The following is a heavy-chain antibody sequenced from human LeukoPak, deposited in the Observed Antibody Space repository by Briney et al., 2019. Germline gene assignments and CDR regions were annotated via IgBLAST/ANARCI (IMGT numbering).Heavy chain of an antibody. Sequence: GGSLRLSCAASGFTFSSYSMNWVRQAPGKGLEWVSSISSSSYIYYADSVKGRFTISRDNSKNTLCLQMNSLRAEDTAVYYCAKDQPPTMPGDYWGQGTLVTVSS. CDR2: ISSSSYI. V-gene: IGHV3-21*01. CDR3: AKDQPPTMPGDY. D-gene: IGHD2-2*01. J-gene: IGHJ4*02. CDR1: GFTFSSYS.